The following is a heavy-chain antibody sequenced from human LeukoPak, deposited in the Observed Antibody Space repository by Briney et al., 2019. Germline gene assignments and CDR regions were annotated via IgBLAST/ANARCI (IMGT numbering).Heavy chain of an antibody. D-gene: IGHD3-10*01. V-gene: IGHV3-30*01. J-gene: IGHJ4*02. CDR1: GFTFSSYA. Sequence: RAGGSLRLSCAASGFTFSSYAMHWVRQAPGKGLEWVAVISYDGSNKYYADSVKGRFTISRDNSKNTLYLQMNSLRAEDTAVYYCARDPGVWGQGTLVTVSS. CDR2: ISYDGSNK. CDR3: ARDPGV.